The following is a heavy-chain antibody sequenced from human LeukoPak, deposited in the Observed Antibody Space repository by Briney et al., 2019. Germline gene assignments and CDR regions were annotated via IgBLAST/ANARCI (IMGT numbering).Heavy chain of an antibody. D-gene: IGHD2-15*01. Sequence: PGGSLRLSCAASGFTFSSYAMSWVRQAPGKGLEWVSAISGSGGSTYYADSVKGRFTISRANSKSTLYLQMNSLRAEATAVYYCAKSKLLLRRDGYVDDWRQGTLVTVSS. J-gene: IGHJ4*02. CDR1: GFTFSSYA. V-gene: IGHV3-23*01. CDR2: ISGSGGST. CDR3: AKSKLLLRRDGYVDD.